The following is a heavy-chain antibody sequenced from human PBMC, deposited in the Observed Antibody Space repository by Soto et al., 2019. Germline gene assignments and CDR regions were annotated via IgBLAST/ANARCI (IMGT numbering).Heavy chain of an antibody. J-gene: IGHJ4*02. CDR3: ATGISSGWYAEY. D-gene: IGHD6-19*01. V-gene: IGHV3-23*01. CDR1: GFTFSSYA. CDR2: ISGSGGST. Sequence: EVQLLESGGGLVQPGGSLRLSCAASGFTFSSYAMSWVRQAPGKGLEWVSAISGSGGSTYYADSVKGRFTISRDNSKTKRYLQMNSLRAEAPAVYYCATGISSGWYAEYWGQGTLVTVSS.